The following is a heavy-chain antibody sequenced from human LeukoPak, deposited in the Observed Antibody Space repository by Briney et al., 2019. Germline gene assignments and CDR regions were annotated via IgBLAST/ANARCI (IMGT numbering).Heavy chain of an antibody. V-gene: IGHV3-15*01. CDR3: TRDTKRWIVATTPSDYYYYMDV. J-gene: IGHJ6*03. Sequence: TGGSLRLSCAASGFTFSNAWMSWVRQAPGKGLEWVGRIKSKTDGGTTDYAAPVKGRFTISRDDSKNTLYLQMNSLKTEDTAVYYCTRDTKRWIVATTPSDYYYYMDVWGKGTTVTVSS. D-gene: IGHD5-12*01. CDR2: IKSKTDGGTT. CDR1: GFTFSNAW.